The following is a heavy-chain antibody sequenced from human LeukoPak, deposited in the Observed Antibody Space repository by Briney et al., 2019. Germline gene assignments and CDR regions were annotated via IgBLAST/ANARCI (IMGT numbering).Heavy chain of an antibody. J-gene: IGHJ6*03. CDR3: ARGRGGFGELDYYYMDV. Sequence: GRSLRPSCAASGFTFSSYWMSWVRQAPGKGLEWVSYISSSGSTIYYADSVKGRFTISRDNAKNSLYLQMNSLRAEDTAVYYCARGRGGFGELDYYYMDVWGKGTTVTISS. D-gene: IGHD3-10*01. CDR2: ISSSGSTI. CDR1: GFTFSSYW. V-gene: IGHV3-48*04.